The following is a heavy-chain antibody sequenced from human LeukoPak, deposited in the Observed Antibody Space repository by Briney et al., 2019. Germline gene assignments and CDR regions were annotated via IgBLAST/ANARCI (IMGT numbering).Heavy chain of an antibody. CDR1: GFTVSDNC. CDR2: MYSGGTA. D-gene: IGHD3-22*01. CDR3: ARDPPDYYDSSPYAFDI. J-gene: IGHJ3*02. Sequence: GGSLRLSCAASGFTVSDNCMSWVRQARGKGLEWVSFMYSGGTAYYADSVKGRFTISRVKSKNTVYLQMNSLRPEDTAVYYCARDPPDYYDSSPYAFDIWGQGTMVTVSS. V-gene: IGHV3-53*01.